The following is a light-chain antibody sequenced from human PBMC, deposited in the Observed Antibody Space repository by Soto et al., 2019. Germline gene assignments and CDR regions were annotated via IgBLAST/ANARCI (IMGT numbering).Light chain of an antibody. V-gene: IGKV3-20*01. CDR3: QQYKSSVT. CDR2: GAS. CDR1: QSVDTTF. J-gene: IGKJ1*01. Sequence: EIALTQSPGSLSLSPGQRATISCRASQSVDTTFFAWYQKKPGQAPRLLIYGASMRATGIPDRFSGSGSGTDFTLIISRLEPEDFAVYYCQQYKSSVTFGQGTKVEIK.